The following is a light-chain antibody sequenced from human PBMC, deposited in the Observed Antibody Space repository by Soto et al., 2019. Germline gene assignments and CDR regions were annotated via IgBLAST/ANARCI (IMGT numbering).Light chain of an antibody. CDR1: EDVDDF. V-gene: IGKV1-33*01. J-gene: IGKJ1*01. CDR2: DAS. CDR3: QQYHRLPPT. Sequence: DIQMTQSPSSLSASVGDSVTITCQASEDVDDFLNWYQQKPGRAPKLLIFDASNLETGVPSRFIGRGSGTEYTLTINNLQPEDFATYYCQQYHRLPPTFGQGTKVEIK.